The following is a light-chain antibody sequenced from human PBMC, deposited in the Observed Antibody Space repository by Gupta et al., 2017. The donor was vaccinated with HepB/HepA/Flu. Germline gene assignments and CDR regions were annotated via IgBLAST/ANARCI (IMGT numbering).Light chain of an antibody. CDR1: SSNIGQSD. V-gene: IGLV1-51*01. Sequence: QSVLTQPPSVSAAAGQRVTIPCSGGSSNIGQSDVAWYQQLPGSAPKLLIYENYKRASGIPDRFSGSKSGTSATLGITGLQTGDEANYYCGAWDTSLKIYVFGTETGVTVL. CDR2: ENY. CDR3: GAWDTSLKIYV. J-gene: IGLJ1*01.